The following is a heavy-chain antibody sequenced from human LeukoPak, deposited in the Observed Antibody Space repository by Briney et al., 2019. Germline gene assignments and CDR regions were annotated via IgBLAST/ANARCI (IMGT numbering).Heavy chain of an antibody. D-gene: IGHD1-26*01. CDR3: ARHSGSYRDFDY. V-gene: IGHV1-46*01. Sequence: ASVKVSCKASGYTFTSYYMHWVRQAPGQGLEWMGMINPSGGSTSYAQKFQGRVTMTRDTSTSTVYMELSSLRSEDTAVYYCARHSGSYRDFDYWGQGTLVTVSS. CDR2: INPSGGST. J-gene: IGHJ4*02. CDR1: GYTFTSYY.